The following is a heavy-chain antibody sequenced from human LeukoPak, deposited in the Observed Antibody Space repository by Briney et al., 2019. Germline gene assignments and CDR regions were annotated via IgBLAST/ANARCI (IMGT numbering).Heavy chain of an antibody. CDR3: AKVGIQANPQRAFDY. J-gene: IGHJ4*02. Sequence: GGSLRLSCAASGFTFSSYGMHWVRQAPGKGLEWVAFIRYDGSNKYYADSVKGRFTISRDNSKNTLYLQMNSLRAEDTGVYYCAKVGIQANPQRAFDYWGQGTLVTVSS. CDR1: GFTFSSYG. V-gene: IGHV3-30*02. CDR2: IRYDGSNK. D-gene: IGHD6-25*01.